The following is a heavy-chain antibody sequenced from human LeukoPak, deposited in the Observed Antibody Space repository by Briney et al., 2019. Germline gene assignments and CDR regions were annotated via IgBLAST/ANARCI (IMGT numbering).Heavy chain of an antibody. J-gene: IGHJ6*03. Sequence: ASVKVSYKASGYTFTSYGISWVRQAPGQGLEWMGWISAYNGNTNYAQKLQGRVTMTTDTSTSTAYMELSSLRSEDTAVYYCARAAFRYYYYYYMDVWGKGTTVTISS. CDR3: ARAAFRYYYYYYMDV. CDR2: ISAYNGNT. V-gene: IGHV1-18*01. CDR1: GYTFTSYG. D-gene: IGHD3-16*01.